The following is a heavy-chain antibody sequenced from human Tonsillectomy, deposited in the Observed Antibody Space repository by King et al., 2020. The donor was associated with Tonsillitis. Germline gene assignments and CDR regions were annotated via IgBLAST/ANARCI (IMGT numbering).Heavy chain of an antibody. CDR1: VGSFSGYY. CDR2: IKHSGSP. D-gene: IGHD5-12*01. V-gene: IGHV4-34*01. CDR3: ARGRGLVATGVDY. Sequence: VQLQQWGAGLLKPSETLSLTCAVYVGSFSGYYWSWIRQPPGKGLEWIGEIKHSGSPSYNPSLKSRVTISVDTSKNQFSLRLSSVTAADTAVYYCARGRGLVATGVDYWGQGTLVTVSS. J-gene: IGHJ4*02.